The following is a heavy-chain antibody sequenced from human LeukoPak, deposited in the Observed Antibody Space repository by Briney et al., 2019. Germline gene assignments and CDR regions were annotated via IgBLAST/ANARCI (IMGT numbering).Heavy chain of an antibody. CDR3: TRDSGTTGEVKFDP. CDR2: IYSSGTI. CDR1: GGSISSSTFY. V-gene: IGHV4-61*02. D-gene: IGHD3-10*01. J-gene: IGHJ5*02. Sequence: PSETLSLTCAVSGGSISSSTFYWSWIRQPAGKGLEWIGRIYSSGTITYNPSLQSRVTMSVDTSKNEFSLKMSSVTAADTAVYYCTRDSGTTGEVKFDPWGQGTLVAVSS.